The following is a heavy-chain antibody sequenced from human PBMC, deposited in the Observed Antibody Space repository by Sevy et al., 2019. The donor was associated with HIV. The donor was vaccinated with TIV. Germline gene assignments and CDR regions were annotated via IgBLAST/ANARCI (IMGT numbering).Heavy chain of an antibody. CDR1: GFTFDDYA. CDR3: TRGLATADTPEYYFDY. CDR2: ITRNSYEAYGGTT. V-gene: IGHV3-49*03. D-gene: IGHD5-12*01. Sequence: GGSLRLSCTTSGFTFDDYAMNWFRQPPGKGLEWVAFITRNSYEAYGGTTDYAASVKGRFIISRDDSKSIAYLQMNSLKTEDTAVYYCTRGLATADTPEYYFDYWAQGILVTVSS. J-gene: IGHJ4*02.